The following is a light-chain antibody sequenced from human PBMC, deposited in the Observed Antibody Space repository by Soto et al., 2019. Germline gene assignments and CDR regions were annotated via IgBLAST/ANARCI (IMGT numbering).Light chain of an antibody. J-gene: IGKJ4*01. CDR3: QQYFSYPLP. CDR1: QSLGTW. V-gene: IGKV1-5*01. Sequence: DIQMTQSPSTLSASVGDRVIITCRASQSLGTWLAWYQQKPGTAPVLLIYDVSRLESGVPSRFSGRGSGTEFTLTISSLQPDDFATYYCQQYFSYPLPFGGGTKVEIK. CDR2: DVS.